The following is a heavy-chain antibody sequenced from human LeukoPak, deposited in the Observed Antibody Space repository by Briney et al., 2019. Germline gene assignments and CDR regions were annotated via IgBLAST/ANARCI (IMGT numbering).Heavy chain of an antibody. Sequence: SETLPLTCAVSADSIINSHWWSWVRQHPGKGLEWIGVIYFSGDTDYNPSLKSRVTISIYKSKNQFSLKLTSVTAADTAVYYCAKDPHTCIAPGYWGQGTLVTSSS. CDR1: ADSIINSHW. D-gene: IGHD2-8*01. J-gene: IGHJ4*02. V-gene: IGHV4/OR15-8*02. CDR3: AKDPHTCIAPGY. CDR2: IYFSGDT.